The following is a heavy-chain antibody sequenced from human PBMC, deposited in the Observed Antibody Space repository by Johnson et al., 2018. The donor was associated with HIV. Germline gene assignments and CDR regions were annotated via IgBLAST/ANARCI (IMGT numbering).Heavy chain of an antibody. V-gene: IGHV3-11*01. CDR2: ISSSGGTI. J-gene: IGHJ3*02. CDR3: TREDADSSSWAGAFDI. D-gene: IGHD6-13*01. CDR1: RFTFSDYY. Sequence: QVQLVESGGGLVKPGGSLRLSCAASRFTFSDYYMSWIRQTPGKGLEWVSYISSSGGTIYYADSVKGRFSISRDNAKNSLYLQMNSLRAEDTAVYYGTREDADSSSWAGAFDIWGQGTMVTVSS.